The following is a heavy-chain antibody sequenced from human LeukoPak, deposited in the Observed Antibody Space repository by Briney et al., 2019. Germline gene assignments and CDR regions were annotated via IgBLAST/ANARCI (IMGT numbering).Heavy chain of an antibody. Sequence: GGSLRLSCAASGFTFSSYWMHWVRQAPGKGLVWVSRINSDGSSTSYADSVKGRFTISRDNAKNTLYLQMNSLRAEGTAVYYCARGPYYYDSSGYYFHWGQGTLVTVSS. CDR2: INSDGSST. V-gene: IGHV3-74*01. J-gene: IGHJ4*02. CDR3: ARGPYYYDSSGYYFH. D-gene: IGHD3-22*01. CDR1: GFTFSSYW.